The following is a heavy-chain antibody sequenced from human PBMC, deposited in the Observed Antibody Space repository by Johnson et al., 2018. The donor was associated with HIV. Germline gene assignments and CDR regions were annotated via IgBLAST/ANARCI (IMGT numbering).Heavy chain of an antibody. Sequence: VQLVESGGGLVKPGGSLRLSCAASGFTFSNAWMSWVRQAPGKGLEWVGRIKSKADGGTTDYAAPVKGRFTISRDDSKNSLYLQMNSLRDEDTAMYYCAKDERQLGGWSHAFDIWGRGTLVPVS. D-gene: IGHD6-13*01. CDR1: GFTFSNAW. V-gene: IGHV3-15*01. CDR2: IKSKADGGTT. J-gene: IGHJ3*02. CDR3: AKDERQLGGWSHAFDI.